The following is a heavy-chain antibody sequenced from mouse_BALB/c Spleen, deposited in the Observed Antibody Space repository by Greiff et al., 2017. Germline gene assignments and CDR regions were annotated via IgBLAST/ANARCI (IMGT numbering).Heavy chain of an antibody. Sequence: QVQLQQSGPQLVRPGASVKISCKASGYSFTSYWMHWVKQRPGQGLEWIGMIDPSDSETRLNQKFKDKATLTVDKSSSTAYMQLSSPTSEDSAVYYCARGGWLLRSSAMDYWGQGTSVTVSS. D-gene: IGHD2-3*01. CDR2: IDPSDSET. CDR1: GYSFTSYW. V-gene: IGHV1S126*01. J-gene: IGHJ4*01. CDR3: ARGGWLLRSSAMDY.